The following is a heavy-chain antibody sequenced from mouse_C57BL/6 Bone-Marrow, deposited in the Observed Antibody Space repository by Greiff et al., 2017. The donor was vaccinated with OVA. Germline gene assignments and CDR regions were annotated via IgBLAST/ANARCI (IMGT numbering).Heavy chain of an antibody. Sequence: EVHLVESGGGLVQPGGSLKLSCAASGFTFSDYYMYWVRPTPEKRLEWVAYISNGGGSTYYPDTVKGRFTISRDNAKNTLYLQMSRLKSEDTAMYYGARHGAYYSNCGWCAYWGQGTLVTVSA. CDR3: ARHGAYYSNCGWCAY. V-gene: IGHV5-12*01. CDR2: ISNGGGST. D-gene: IGHD2-5*01. CDR1: GFTFSDYY. J-gene: IGHJ3*01.